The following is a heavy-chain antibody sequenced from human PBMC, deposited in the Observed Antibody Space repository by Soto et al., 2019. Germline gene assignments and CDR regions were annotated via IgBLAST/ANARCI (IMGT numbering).Heavy chain of an antibody. D-gene: IGHD3-9*01. CDR1: GGSISSYY. CDR3: ARSSYDILTGYYNGFDY. CDR2: IYYSGST. J-gene: IGHJ4*02. Sequence: PSETLSLTCTVSGGSISSYYWSWIRQPPGKGLEWIGYIYYSGSTNYNPSLKSRVTISVDTSKNQLSLKLSSVTAADTAVYYCARSSYDILTGYYNGFDYWGQGTLVTVSS. V-gene: IGHV4-59*01.